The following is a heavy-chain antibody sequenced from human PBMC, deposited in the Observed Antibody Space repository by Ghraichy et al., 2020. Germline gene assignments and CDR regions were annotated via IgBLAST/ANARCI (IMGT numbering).Heavy chain of an antibody. CDR1: GFTFSIYS. V-gene: IGHV3-48*02. D-gene: IGHD6-19*01. Sequence: GGSLRLSCAASGFTFSIYSMNWVRQAPGKGLEWVSYISGSSSPIYYADSVKGRFTMSRDNAKNALYLQMNSLRDDDTAVYYCARDGGSGWDYWGQGTLGTVSS. CDR2: ISGSSSPI. CDR3: ARDGGSGWDY. J-gene: IGHJ4*02.